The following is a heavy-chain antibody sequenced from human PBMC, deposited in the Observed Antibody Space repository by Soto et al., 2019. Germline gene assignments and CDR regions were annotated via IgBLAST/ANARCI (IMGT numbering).Heavy chain of an antibody. J-gene: IGHJ4*02. Sequence: ESGGGVVQPGGSLRLSCAASGFTFSSYGMHWVRQAPGKGLEWVAVIGYDGSDKDYADSVKGRFTISRDNSKNTVYVQMNSVRVEDTAVYYCVRDIDSTFDYWGQGTLVTVSS. D-gene: IGHD2-15*01. CDR1: GFTFSSYG. CDR2: IGYDGSDK. V-gene: IGHV3-33*01. CDR3: VRDIDSTFDY.